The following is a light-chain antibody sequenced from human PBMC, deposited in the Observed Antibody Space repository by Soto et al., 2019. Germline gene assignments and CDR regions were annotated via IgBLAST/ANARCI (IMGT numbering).Light chain of an antibody. J-gene: IGKJ1*01. V-gene: IGKV1-5*01. CDR2: DVS. CDR1: QSFSSW. CDR3: QHYNSYSEA. Sequence: VQMYQSPSALSGSEGDRVTIACRASQSFSSWVAWYQQKPGKAPKLLIYDVSNLKSGVPSRFSGSGSGTEFTLTISSLQPDDFATYYCQHYNSYSEAFGQGSKVDIK.